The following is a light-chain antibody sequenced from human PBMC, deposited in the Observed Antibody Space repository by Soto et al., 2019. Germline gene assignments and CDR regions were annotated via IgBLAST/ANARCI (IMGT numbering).Light chain of an antibody. CDR2: GAS. J-gene: IGKJ1*01. CDR3: QHYNNWPRT. CDR1: QSVSSN. V-gene: IGKV3-15*01. Sequence: EIVMTQSPATLSVSPGERATLSCRASQSVSSNLAWYQQKPGQAPRLLIYGASTRATGIPARFCGSGSGTDFTLTISSLQSEVFAVYYGQHYNNWPRTFGQGTKVEIK.